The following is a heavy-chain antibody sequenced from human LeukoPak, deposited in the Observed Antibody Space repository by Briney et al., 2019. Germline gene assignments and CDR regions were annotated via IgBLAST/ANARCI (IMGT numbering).Heavy chain of an antibody. CDR1: GFTFSSYA. V-gene: IGHV3-30*04. D-gene: IGHD6-6*01. CDR2: ISYDGSNK. Sequence: GGSLRLSCAASGFTFSSYAMHWVRQAPGKGLEWVAVISYDGSNKYYADSVKGRFTISRDNSKNTLYLQMNSLRAEDTAVYYCARDSSSSEAFDIWGQGTMVTVSS. J-gene: IGHJ3*02. CDR3: ARDSSSSEAFDI.